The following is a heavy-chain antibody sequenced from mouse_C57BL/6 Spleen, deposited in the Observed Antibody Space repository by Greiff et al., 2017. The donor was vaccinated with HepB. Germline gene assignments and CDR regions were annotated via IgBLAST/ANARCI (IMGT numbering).Heavy chain of an antibody. Sequence: EVTLVASGGGLVKPGGSLTLSCAASGFTFSSYALSWVRQTPEKRLEWVATISDGGSYTYYPDNVKGRFTISRDNAKNNLYLQMSHLKSEDTAMYYCARNGNSFAYWGQGTLVTVSA. V-gene: IGHV5-4*03. J-gene: IGHJ3*01. CDR1: GFTFSSYA. D-gene: IGHD2-1*01. CDR2: ISDGGSYT. CDR3: ARNGNSFAY.